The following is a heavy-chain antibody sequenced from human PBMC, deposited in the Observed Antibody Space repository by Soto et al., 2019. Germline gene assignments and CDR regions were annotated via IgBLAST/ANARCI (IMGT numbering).Heavy chain of an antibody. D-gene: IGHD2-15*01. V-gene: IGHV3-23*01. CDR2: ISGSGVST. Sequence: SLRLSCAASGFTFSSYGMSWVRQAPGKGLEWVSAISGSGVSTYYADSVKGRFTISRDNSKNRLYLQMNSLRAEDTAVYYCAKEKGYCGVGSCYFDSWGRGTRVTVS. J-gene: IGHJ4*02. CDR1: GFTFSSYG. CDR3: AKEKGYCGVGSCYFDS.